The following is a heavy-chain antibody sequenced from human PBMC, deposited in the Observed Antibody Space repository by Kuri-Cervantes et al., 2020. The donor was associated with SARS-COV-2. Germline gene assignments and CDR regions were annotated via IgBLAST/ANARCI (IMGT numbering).Heavy chain of an antibody. D-gene: IGHD5-12*01. V-gene: IGHV3-64*01. CDR3: ARDRGKDSLYYFDS. Sequence: GESLKISCAASGFSFSSHGMHWVRQAPGKGLEYVSSLNYNGVTTFYANSVRGRFTISRDNSHNILFLQMDTLRPEDTAIYYCARDRGKDSLYYFDSWGQGTQVTISS. J-gene: IGHJ4*02. CDR2: LNYNGVTT. CDR1: GFSFSSHG.